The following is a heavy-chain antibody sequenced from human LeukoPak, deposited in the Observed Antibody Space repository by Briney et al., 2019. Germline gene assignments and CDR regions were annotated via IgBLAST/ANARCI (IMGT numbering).Heavy chain of an antibody. CDR1: GGSISNYY. V-gene: IGHV4-59*12. J-gene: IGHJ5*02. D-gene: IGHD3-10*01. CDR3: ARRGPPRTMLRGVKSGWFDP. Sequence: SETLSLTCSVSGGSISNYYWNWIRQPPGKGLEWIGSISYSGSTNYNPSLESRVTISVDTSKNQISLKVSSVTAADTAVYYCARRGPPRTMLRGVKSGWFDPWGQGTLVTVSS. CDR2: ISYSGST.